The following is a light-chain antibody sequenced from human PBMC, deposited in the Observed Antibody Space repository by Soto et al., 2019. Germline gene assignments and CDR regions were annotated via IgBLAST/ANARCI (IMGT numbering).Light chain of an antibody. CDR2: KAS. J-gene: IGKJ1*01. Sequence: DLQMTQSPSTLSASVGDRVTITCRASQSISTWLAWYQQKPGKAPKLLIYKASSLESGVPSRFSGSGSGTEFTLTISSLQPDDFAIYYCQQYNSYRTFGQGTKVEIK. CDR3: QQYNSYRT. CDR1: QSISTW. V-gene: IGKV1-5*03.